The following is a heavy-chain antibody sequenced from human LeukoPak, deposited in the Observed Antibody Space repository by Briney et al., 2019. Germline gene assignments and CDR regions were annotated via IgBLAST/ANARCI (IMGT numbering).Heavy chain of an antibody. D-gene: IGHD3-3*01. V-gene: IGHV4-34*01. CDR3: AREDPNYDFWSGFQYYYYYGMDV. Sequence: SETLSLTCAVYGGSFSGYYWSWIRQPPGKGLEWIGEINHSGSTNYNPSLKSRVTISVDTSKNQFSLKLSSVTAADTAVYYCAREDPNYDFWSGFQYYYYYGMDVWGQGTTVTVSS. CDR2: INHSGST. CDR1: GGSFSGYY. J-gene: IGHJ6*02.